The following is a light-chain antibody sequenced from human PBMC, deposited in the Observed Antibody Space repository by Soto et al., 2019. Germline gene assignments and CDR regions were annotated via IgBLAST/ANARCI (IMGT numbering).Light chain of an antibody. J-gene: IGLJ1*01. V-gene: IGLV2-8*01. Sequence: QSALTQAPSASGALGQSVTISCTGTSSDVGGYDHVSWYQQHPGKAPKLLIYDVIHRPSGVPDRFSGSKSGNTASLTVSGLQADDEVDYYCSSYAGSNSLIFGTGTKLTVL. CDR2: DVI. CDR1: SSDVGGYDH. CDR3: SSYAGSNSLI.